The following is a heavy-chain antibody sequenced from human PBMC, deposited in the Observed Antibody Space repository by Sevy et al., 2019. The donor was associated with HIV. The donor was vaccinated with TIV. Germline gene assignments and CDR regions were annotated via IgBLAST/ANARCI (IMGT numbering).Heavy chain of an antibody. V-gene: IGHV3-48*01. CDR2: ISSSSSTI. D-gene: IGHD3-3*01. CDR3: ARDGSWRFLEWLPNYYGMDV. J-gene: IGHJ6*02. CDR1: GFTFSSYS. Sequence: GGSLRLSCAASGFTFSSYSMNWVHQAPGKGLEWVSYISSSSSTIYYADSVKGRFTISRDNAKNSLYLQMNSLRAEDTAVYYCARDGSWRFLEWLPNYYGMDVWGQGTTVTVSS.